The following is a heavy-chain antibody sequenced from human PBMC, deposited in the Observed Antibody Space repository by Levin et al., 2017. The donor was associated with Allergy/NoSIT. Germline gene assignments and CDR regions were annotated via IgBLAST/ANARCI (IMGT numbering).Heavy chain of an antibody. V-gene: IGHV1-69*01. CDR1: GGTFSSYA. J-gene: IGHJ6*02. CDR2: IIPIFGTA. D-gene: IGHD1-7*01. Sequence: KISCKASGGTFSSYAISWVRQAPGQGLEWMGGIIPIFGTANYAQKFQGRVTITADESTSTAYMELSSLRSEDTAVYYCARDFDTAGTIEDYYYYGMDVWGQGTTVTVSS. CDR3: ARDFDTAGTIEDYYYYGMDV.